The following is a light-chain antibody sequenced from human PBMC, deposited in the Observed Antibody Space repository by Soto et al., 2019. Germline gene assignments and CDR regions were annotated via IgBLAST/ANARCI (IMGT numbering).Light chain of an antibody. CDR1: SSDVGGYNY. Sequence: QSVLTQPASVSGSPGQSITLSCTGTSSDVGGYNYVSWYQQHPGKDPKLMIYEVSNRPSGVSNRFSGSKSGNTASLTISGLQAEDEADYYCSSYTSSSSYVVFGGGTKLTVL. J-gene: IGLJ2*01. CDR2: EVS. CDR3: SSYTSSSSYVV. V-gene: IGLV2-14*01.